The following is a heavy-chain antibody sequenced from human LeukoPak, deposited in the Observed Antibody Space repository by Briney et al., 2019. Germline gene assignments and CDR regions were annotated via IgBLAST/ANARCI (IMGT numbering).Heavy chain of an antibody. Sequence: PGRSLRLSCAASGFTFDDYAMHWVRQAPGKGLEWVSSITSRGESTWYVDSVKGRFTITRDSSENTLYLQMHSLRAEDTAVYYCARDRPNYYGGDGHYYRRDGDYWGRGTLVSVSS. J-gene: IGHJ4*02. V-gene: IGHV3-23*01. CDR2: ITSRGEST. CDR1: GFTFDDYA. CDR3: ARDRPNYYGGDGHYYRRDGDY. D-gene: IGHD3-10*01.